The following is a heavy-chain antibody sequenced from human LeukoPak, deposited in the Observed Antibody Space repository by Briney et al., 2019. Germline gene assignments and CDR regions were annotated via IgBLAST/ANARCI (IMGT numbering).Heavy chain of an antibody. J-gene: IGHJ4*02. CDR3: ARSQMLASFDY. CDR2: INPNSGGT. CDR1: GYTFTGYY. Sequence: EASVKVSCTASGYTFTGYYMHWVRQAPGQGFEWMGWINPNSGGTNYAQNFQGRVTMTRDTSISTAYMELSRLTSDDTAVYYCARSQMLASFDYWGQGTLVTVSS. V-gene: IGHV1-2*02. D-gene: IGHD3-10*02.